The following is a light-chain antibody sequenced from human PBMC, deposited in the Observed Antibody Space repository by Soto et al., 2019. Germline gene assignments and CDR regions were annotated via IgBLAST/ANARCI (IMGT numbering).Light chain of an antibody. V-gene: IGKV1-9*01. J-gene: IGKJ5*01. CDR2: AAS. CDR3: QQLFDSPIT. CDR1: QVISTS. Sequence: GASVTITCRASQVISTSLAWYQVKPGKAPKLLIYAASTLESGVPSRFSATVSGTEFSLTITSLQPEDVATYYCQQLFDSPITFGQGTRLEIK.